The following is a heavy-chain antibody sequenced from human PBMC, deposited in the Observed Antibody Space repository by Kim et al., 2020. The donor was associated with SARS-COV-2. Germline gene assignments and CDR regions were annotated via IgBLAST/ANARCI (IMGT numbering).Heavy chain of an antibody. CDR3: AIPESSRAYFDY. CDR1: GGSISSSSYY. CDR2: IYYSGST. V-gene: IGHV4-39*07. J-gene: IGHJ4*02. Sequence: SETLSLTCTVSGGSISSSSYYWGWIRQPPGKGLEWIGSIYYSGSTYYNPSLKSRVTISVDTSKNQFSLKLSSVTAADTAVYYCAIPESSRAYFDYWGQGTLVTVSS. D-gene: IGHD6-13*01.